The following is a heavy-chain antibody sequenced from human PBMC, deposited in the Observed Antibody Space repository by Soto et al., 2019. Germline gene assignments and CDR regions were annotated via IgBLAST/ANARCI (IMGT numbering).Heavy chain of an antibody. CDR2: IYSGGSGST. D-gene: IGHD3-10*01. CDR1: GFTVSSNY. Sequence: EVQLVESGGGLVQPGGSLRLSCAASGFTVSSNYMSWVRQAPGKGLEWVSVIYSGGSGSTYYADSVKGRFTISRDTSKNTVYLQMNSLRAEDTAVYYCARDGSSRPTEYWGQGTLVTVSS. J-gene: IGHJ4*02. V-gene: IGHV3-66*01. CDR3: ARDGSSRPTEY.